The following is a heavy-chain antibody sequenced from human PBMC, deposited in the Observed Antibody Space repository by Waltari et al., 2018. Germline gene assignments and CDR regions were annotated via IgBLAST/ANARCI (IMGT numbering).Heavy chain of an antibody. D-gene: IGHD6-13*01. CDR1: GFTFSSNR. CDR3: ARAGEGAAAYTFDI. Sequence: EVQLVESGGGLVQPGGSLRLSCAASGFTFSSNRLHWCRQGPGKGLVWVSRIDTDGSGTGYAASVKGRFSISRDNAKNTLYLQMNSLRAEDTAVYYCARAGEGAAAYTFDIWGQGTMVTVSS. V-gene: IGHV3-74*01. J-gene: IGHJ3*02. CDR2: IDTDGSGT.